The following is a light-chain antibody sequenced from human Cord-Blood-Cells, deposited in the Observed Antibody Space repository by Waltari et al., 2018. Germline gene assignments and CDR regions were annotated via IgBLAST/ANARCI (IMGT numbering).Light chain of an antibody. J-gene: IGKJ2*01. V-gene: IGKV4-1*01. CDR2: WAS. CDR3: QQYYSTPYT. Sequence: DIVMTQSPDSLAVSLGERGNINCKFSQSVLYSSNNKNYLAWYQQKPGQPPKLLIYWASTRESWVPSRFSGSGSGTDFTLTISSLQAEDVAVYYCQQYYSTPYTFGQGTKLEIK. CDR1: QSVLYSSNNKNY.